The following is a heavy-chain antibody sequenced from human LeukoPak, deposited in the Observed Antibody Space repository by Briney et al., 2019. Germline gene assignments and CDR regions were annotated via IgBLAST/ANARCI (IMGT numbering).Heavy chain of an antibody. V-gene: IGHV4-39*07. CDR1: GGSISSSSYY. D-gene: IGHD6-19*01. Sequence: SETLSLTCTVSGGSISSSSYYWGWIRQPPGKGLEGIGSIDYSGSTYYNPSLKSRVTISVDTAKNQFSLKLSSVTAADTAVYYCARGPVAGTTFFDYWGQGTLVTVSS. CDR3: ARGPVAGTTFFDY. J-gene: IGHJ4*02. CDR2: IDYSGST.